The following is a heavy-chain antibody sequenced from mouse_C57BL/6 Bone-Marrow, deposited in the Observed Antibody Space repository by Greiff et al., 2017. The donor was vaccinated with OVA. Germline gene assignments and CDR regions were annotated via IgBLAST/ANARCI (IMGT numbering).Heavy chain of an antibody. CDR1: GYSITSDY. J-gene: IGHJ4*01. CDR3: ARSPYYYGSSYGAMDY. V-gene: IGHV3-8*01. D-gene: IGHD1-1*01. CDR2: ISYSGST. Sequence: EVQLQESGPGLAKPSQTLSLTCSVTGYSITSDYWNWIRKFPGNKLEYMGYISYSGSTYYNPSLKSRISITRDTSKNQYYLQLNSVTTEDTATYYCARSPYYYGSSYGAMDYWGQGTSVTVSS.